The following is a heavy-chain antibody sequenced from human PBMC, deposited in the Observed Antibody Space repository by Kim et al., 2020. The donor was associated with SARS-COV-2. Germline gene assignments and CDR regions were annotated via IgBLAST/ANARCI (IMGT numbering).Heavy chain of an antibody. CDR3: ARDMADIPYYDILTGYFKGKGGIYYYYGMDV. CDR1: GFTFSSYE. CDR2: ISSSGSTI. J-gene: IGHJ6*02. V-gene: IGHV3-48*03. D-gene: IGHD3-9*01. Sequence: GGSLRLSCAASGFTFSSYEMNWVRQAPGKGLEWVSYISSSGSTIYYADSVKGRFTISRDNAKNSLYLQMNSLRAEDTAVYYCARDMADIPYYDILTGYFKGKGGIYYYYGMDVWGQGTTVTVSS.